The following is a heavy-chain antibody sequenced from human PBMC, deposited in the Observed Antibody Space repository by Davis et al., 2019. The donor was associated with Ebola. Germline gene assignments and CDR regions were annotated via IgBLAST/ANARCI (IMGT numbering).Heavy chain of an antibody. J-gene: IGHJ4*02. CDR2: ITSSSNYI. Sequence: GESLKISCAASGFTFSSYSMNWVRQAPGKGLEWVSFITSSSNYIYYADSVKLRFTISRDNSKTTLYLQMNSLRAEDTAVYYCAKGGSYYGEYYFDYWGQGTLVTVSS. D-gene: IGHD1-26*01. CDR3: AKGGSYYGEYYFDY. V-gene: IGHV3-21*01. CDR1: GFTFSSYS.